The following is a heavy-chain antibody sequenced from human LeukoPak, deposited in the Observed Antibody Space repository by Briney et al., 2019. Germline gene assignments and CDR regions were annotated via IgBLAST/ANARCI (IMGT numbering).Heavy chain of an antibody. V-gene: IGHV1-8*03. CDR2: MNPNSSDA. CDR1: GYTFSSYD. CDR3: ARAQSYDILWGTYRPDAFDI. D-gene: IGHD3-16*02. Sequence: ASVKVSCKASGYTFSSYDINWVRQAPGQGLEWMGWMNPNSSDADYSQTFQGRVTITRGTSIGTDYMEMTSLTSGDPAIYLCARAQSYDILWGTYRPDAFDIWGQGTLVTVSS. J-gene: IGHJ3*02.